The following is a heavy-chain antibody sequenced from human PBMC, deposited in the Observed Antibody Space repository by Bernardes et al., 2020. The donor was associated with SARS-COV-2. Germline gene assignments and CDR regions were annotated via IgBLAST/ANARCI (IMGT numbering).Heavy chain of an antibody. CDR2: VYYTGST. Sequence: ETLSLTCTGSGGSISSYYWSWIRQPPGKGLEWVGYVYYTGSTNYNPSLKSRVSISIDPSKNQFSLRLTSVTAADTAVYYFATTVHDSQDYVLDNWGQGTLVTVSA. CDR1: GGSISSYY. J-gene: IGHJ4*02. V-gene: IGHV4-59*08. CDR3: ATTVHDSQDYVLDN. D-gene: IGHD3-10*02.